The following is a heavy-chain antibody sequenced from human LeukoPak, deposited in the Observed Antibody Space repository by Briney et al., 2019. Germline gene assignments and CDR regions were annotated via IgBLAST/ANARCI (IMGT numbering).Heavy chain of an antibody. Sequence: SVKVSCKASGRTFSSYAISGVRLPPGQELEWMGGIIPIFGTTNYAQKFQGRVTITTDESTSTAYMELSSLRSEDTAVYYCARNAYCSSINCPLDYWGQGTLVTVSS. J-gene: IGHJ4*02. CDR2: IIPIFGTT. CDR1: GRTFSSYA. D-gene: IGHD2-2*01. CDR3: ARNAYCSSINCPLDY. V-gene: IGHV1-69*05.